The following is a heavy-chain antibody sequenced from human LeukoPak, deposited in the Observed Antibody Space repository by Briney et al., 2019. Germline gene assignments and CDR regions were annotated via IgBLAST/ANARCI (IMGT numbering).Heavy chain of an antibody. V-gene: IGHV4-39*07. CDR2: IYYSGST. J-gene: IGHJ4*02. D-gene: IGHD3-3*01. CDR1: GGSISSSSYY. Sequence: PSETLSLTCTVSGGSISSSSYYWGWIRQPPGKGLEWIGSIYYSGSTYYNPSLKGRVTISVDTSKNQFSLKLSSVTAADTAVYYCARETDYDFWSGYYYYFDYWGQGTLVTVSS. CDR3: ARETDYDFWSGYYYYFDY.